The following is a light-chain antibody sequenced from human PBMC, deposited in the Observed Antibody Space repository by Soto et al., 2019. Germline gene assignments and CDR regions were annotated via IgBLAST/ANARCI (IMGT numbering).Light chain of an antibody. V-gene: IGKV3-15*01. J-gene: IGKJ5*01. CDR3: HQRTNWPIT. CDR2: GAS. Sequence: EIVMTQSPATLSVSPVERATLSCMASQSVSSNLAWYQQKPGQAPRLLIYGASTRATGIPARFSGSGSGTDFTLTISSLEPEDFAVYYCHQRTNWPITFGQGTRLEIK. CDR1: QSVSSN.